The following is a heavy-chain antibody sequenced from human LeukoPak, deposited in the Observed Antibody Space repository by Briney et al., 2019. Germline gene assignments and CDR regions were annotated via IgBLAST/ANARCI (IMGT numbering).Heavy chain of an antibody. CDR1: GFTFSSYS. V-gene: IGHV3-21*04. D-gene: IGHD3-10*01. CDR2: ISSSSSYI. Sequence: GGSLRLSCAASGFTFSSYSMNWVRQAPGKGLEWVSSISSSSSYIYYADSVKGRFTISRDNAKNSLYLQMNSLRAEDTAVYYCARTHYNASGSDFSAPFDYWGQGTLVTVSS. CDR3: ARTHYNASGSDFSAPFDY. J-gene: IGHJ4*02.